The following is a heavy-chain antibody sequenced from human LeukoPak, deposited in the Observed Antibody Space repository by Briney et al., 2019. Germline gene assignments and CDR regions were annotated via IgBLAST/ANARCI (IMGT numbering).Heavy chain of an antibody. CDR1: GFTFSDYY. J-gene: IGHJ4*02. Sequence: PGVYLRLSCAASGFTFSDYYMRWIRQAPGKGLEWVSYINSSSSTIYYADSVKGRFTISRDNAKNSLYLQMKSLRAEDTAVYYCARDGAHYYGSGSRRSRLDYWGQGTLVTVSS. D-gene: IGHD3-10*01. V-gene: IGHV3-11*04. CDR3: ARDGAHYYGSGSRRSRLDY. CDR2: INSSSSTI.